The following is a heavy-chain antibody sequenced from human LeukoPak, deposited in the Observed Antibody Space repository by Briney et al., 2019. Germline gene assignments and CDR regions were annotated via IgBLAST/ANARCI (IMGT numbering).Heavy chain of an antibody. V-gene: IGHV4-4*07. J-gene: IGHJ6*02. D-gene: IGHD2-2*01. Sequence: SETLSLTCTVSGGSISNYYWSWIRQPAGKGLEWIGRIYTSGSTNYNPSLKSRVTMSVDTSKNQFSLKLSSVTAADTAVYYCARPSRRSYYYGMDVWGQGTTVTVSS. CDR3: ARPSRRSYYYGMDV. CDR1: GGSISNYY. CDR2: IYTSGST.